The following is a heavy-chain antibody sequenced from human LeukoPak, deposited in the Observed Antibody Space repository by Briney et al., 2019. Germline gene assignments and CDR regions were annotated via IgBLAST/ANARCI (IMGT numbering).Heavy chain of an antibody. D-gene: IGHD6-13*01. CDR1: GFTFSIYA. CDR2: ISGSNNST. CDR3: AKRYSSSWPFDP. Sequence: GGSLRLSCAASGFTFSIYALTWVRQAPGKGLEWVSLISGSNNSTFYADSVKGRFTISRDNSKNMLFLQMHSLRVEDTAVYYCAKRYSSSWPFDPWGQGTLVTVSS. J-gene: IGHJ5*02. V-gene: IGHV3-23*01.